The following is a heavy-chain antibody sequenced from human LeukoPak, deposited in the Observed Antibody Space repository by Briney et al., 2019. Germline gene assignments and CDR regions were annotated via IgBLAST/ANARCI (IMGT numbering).Heavy chain of an antibody. V-gene: IGHV3-23*01. CDR3: ANRGVGYYYMDV. Sequence: GGSLRLSCAASGSPFSTYAMTWVRQAPGKGLEWVSSISVSGGSTYYADPAKGRFTISRDNSKNTVYLQMNSLRAEDTAVYYCANRGVGYYYMDVWGKGTTVTVSS. CDR2: ISVSGGST. J-gene: IGHJ6*03. CDR1: GSPFSTYA. D-gene: IGHD2-15*01.